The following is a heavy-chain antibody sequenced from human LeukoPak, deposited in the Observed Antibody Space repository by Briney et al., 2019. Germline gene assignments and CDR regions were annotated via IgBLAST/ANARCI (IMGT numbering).Heavy chain of an antibody. CDR3: ARDHSYGCGFNFDY. D-gene: IGHD5-18*01. J-gene: IGHJ4*02. Sequence: GGSLRLSCAASGFTFSSYSMNWVRQAPGKGLEWVSSISSSSSYIYYADSVKGRFTISRDNAKNSLYLQMNSLRAEDTAVYYCARDHSYGCGFNFDYWGQGTLVTVSS. CDR2: ISSSSSYI. CDR1: GFTFSSYS. V-gene: IGHV3-21*01.